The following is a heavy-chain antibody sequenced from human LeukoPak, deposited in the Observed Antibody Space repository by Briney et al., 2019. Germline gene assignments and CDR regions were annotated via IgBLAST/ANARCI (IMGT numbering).Heavy chain of an antibody. V-gene: IGHV1-2*02. J-gene: IGHJ1*01. Sequence: GASVKVSCKASGYTFTDYNIHWVRQAPGQGLEWMGWLSPKTGAKNFAQNFQGRVTLTSDTSITTAYMELSSLKSDDAAVYFCAITTYAGSFYVFWGQGTLVTVSS. D-gene: IGHD1-26*01. CDR3: AITTYAGSFYVF. CDR2: LSPKTGAK. CDR1: GYTFTDYN.